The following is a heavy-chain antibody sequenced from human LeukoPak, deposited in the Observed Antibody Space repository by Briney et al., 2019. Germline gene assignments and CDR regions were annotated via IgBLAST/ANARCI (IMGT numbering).Heavy chain of an antibody. CDR3: AKGRWNGVGCDSFHA. V-gene: IGHV3-30*18. J-gene: IGHJ5*02. D-gene: IGHD5-12*01. CDR1: GCAFSSYG. CDR2: ISYDGSNK. Sequence: PGRSLTLTCAASGCAFSSYGMHWVRQAPGKGLEWVAVISYDGSNKYYAASVKRRFTISGDKSKNTLYLQMNSVRAEDTAVYYCAKGRWNGVGCDSFHAWGEEALVTVSS.